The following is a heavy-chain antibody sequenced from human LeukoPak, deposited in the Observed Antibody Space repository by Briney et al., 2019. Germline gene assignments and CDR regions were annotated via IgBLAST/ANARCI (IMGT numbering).Heavy chain of an antibody. Sequence: GGSLRLSCAASGFTFSSYGTHWVRQAPGKGLEWVAFIRYDGSNKYYVDSVKGRFTISRDNSKNTLYLQMNSLRAEDTAVYYCAKDGDTIAARSYFDYWGQGTLVTVSS. CDR2: IRYDGSNK. J-gene: IGHJ4*02. CDR1: GFTFSSYG. V-gene: IGHV3-30*02. CDR3: AKDGDTIAARSYFDY. D-gene: IGHD6-6*01.